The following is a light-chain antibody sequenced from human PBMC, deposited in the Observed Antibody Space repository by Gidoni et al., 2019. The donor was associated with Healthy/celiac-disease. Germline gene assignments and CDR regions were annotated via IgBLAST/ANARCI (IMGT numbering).Light chain of an antibody. J-gene: IGKJ2*01. Sequence: DTQMTQSPSSLSASVGDRVPITCRASQSISSYLNWYQQKPGKAPNLLIYAASSLQSGVPSRFSDSGSGTDFTLTISSLHPEDLASYYCQQSYSTPYTFGQGTKLEIK. V-gene: IGKV1-39*01. CDR1: QSISSY. CDR3: QQSYSTPYT. CDR2: AAS.